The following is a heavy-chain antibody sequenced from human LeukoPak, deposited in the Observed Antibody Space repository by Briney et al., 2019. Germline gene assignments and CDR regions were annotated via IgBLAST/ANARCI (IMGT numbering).Heavy chain of an antibody. V-gene: IGHV3-23*01. J-gene: IGHJ5*02. CDR2: ITGSGGST. CDR1: GFTFSSYA. Sequence: GGSLRLSCAASGFTFSSYAMSWVRQAPGKGLQWVSAITGSGGSTYYADSVKGRFTISRDNAKNSLYLQMNSLRAEDTAVYYCARMGNWNYLLDPWGQGTLVTVSS. CDR3: ARMGNWNYLLDP. D-gene: IGHD1-7*01.